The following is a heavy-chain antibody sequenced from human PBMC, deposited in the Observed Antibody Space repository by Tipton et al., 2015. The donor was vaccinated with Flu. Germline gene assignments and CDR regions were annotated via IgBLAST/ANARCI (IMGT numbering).Heavy chain of an antibody. CDR3: ARDRGADCGAGGCYGVNSLDI. V-gene: IGHV4-34*01. CDR2: ITNRGYT. J-gene: IGHJ3*02. Sequence: TLSLTCAVNGGSFSGQFWTWIRQPPGQGLEWIGEITNRGYTKYNPSLESRVTLSRDTSKRQFSLTLNSVTAADTAVYYCARDRGADCGAGGCYGVNSLDIWGHGTKVIVSS. D-gene: IGHD2-15*01. CDR1: GGSFSGQF.